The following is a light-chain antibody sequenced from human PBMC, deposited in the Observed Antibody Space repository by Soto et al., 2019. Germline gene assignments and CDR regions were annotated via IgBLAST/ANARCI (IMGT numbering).Light chain of an antibody. J-gene: IGKJ1*01. CDR3: QQLITSHQT. V-gene: IGKV1-9*01. CDR1: QGISTY. Sequence: DSQLTQSPSFLSASVGDRVTMTCRASQGISTYLAWYQQKPGKAPKLLIYAASTLQSGVPSRFSGSGSGTEFALAISSLQPEDFATYYCQQLITSHQTFGQGTKVDIK. CDR2: AAS.